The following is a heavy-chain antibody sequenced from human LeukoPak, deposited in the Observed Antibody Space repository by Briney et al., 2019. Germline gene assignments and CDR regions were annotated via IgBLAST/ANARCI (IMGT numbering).Heavy chain of an antibody. V-gene: IGHV3-9*01. Sequence: GGSLRLSCEASGFTFSSYWMTWVRQAPGKGLEWVSGISWNSGSIGYADSVKGRFTISRGNAKSSLYLQMNSLRAEDTALYYCAKERYSGFDYWGQGTLVTVSS. CDR3: AKERYSGFDY. J-gene: IGHJ4*02. CDR2: ISWNSGSI. D-gene: IGHD3-9*01. CDR1: GFTFSSYW.